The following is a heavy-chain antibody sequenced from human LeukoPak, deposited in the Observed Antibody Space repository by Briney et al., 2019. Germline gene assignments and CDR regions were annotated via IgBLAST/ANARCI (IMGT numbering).Heavy chain of an antibody. Sequence: SETLSLTCTVSGGSISSYYWNWIRQPPGKGLEWIGYIYYSGSTNYNPSLKSRVTISVDTSKNQFSLKLSSVTAADTAVYYCARVAGPAFDPWGQGTLVTVSS. CDR1: GGSISSYY. CDR3: ARVAGPAFDP. V-gene: IGHV4-59*01. D-gene: IGHD3-10*01. J-gene: IGHJ5*02. CDR2: IYYSGST.